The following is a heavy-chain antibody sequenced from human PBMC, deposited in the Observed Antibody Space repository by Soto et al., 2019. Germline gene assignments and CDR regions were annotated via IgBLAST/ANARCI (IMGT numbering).Heavy chain of an antibody. Sequence: GSLRLSCAASGFTFSSYEMKWVRQAPGKGLEWVSYISSSGSTIYYADSVKGRFTISRDNAKNSLYLQMNSLRAEDTAVYYCARDLKDIVVVPAAIRRFYYYGMDVWGQGTTVTVS. CDR3: ARDLKDIVVVPAAIRRFYYYGMDV. V-gene: IGHV3-48*03. J-gene: IGHJ6*02. CDR1: GFTFSSYE. D-gene: IGHD2-2*02. CDR2: ISSSGSTI.